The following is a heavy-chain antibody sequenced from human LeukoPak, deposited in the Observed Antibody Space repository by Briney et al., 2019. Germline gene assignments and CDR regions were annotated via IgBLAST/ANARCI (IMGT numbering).Heavy chain of an antibody. V-gene: IGHV3-7*01. CDR2: IKQDGSER. J-gene: IGHJ4*02. D-gene: IGHD2/OR15-2a*01. CDR3: ARDNSYDVLSTFDY. CDR1: GFSFSSYW. Sequence: GGSLRLPCAASGFSFSSYWMSWVRQAPGKGLEWVANIKQDGSERFYVDSVKGRFTISRDNAKNLLYLQMNSLRAEDTAVYHCARDNSYDVLSTFDYWGQGSLVTVSS.